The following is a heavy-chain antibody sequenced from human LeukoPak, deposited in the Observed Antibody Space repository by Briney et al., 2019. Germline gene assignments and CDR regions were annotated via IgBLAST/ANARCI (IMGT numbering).Heavy chain of an antibody. CDR2: ISYDGSNK. V-gene: IGHV3-30-3*01. CDR1: GFTFSTYE. D-gene: IGHD3-10*01. J-gene: IGHJ4*02. CDR3: ARDSDARLGELLYPSPFDY. Sequence: PGGSLRLSCAASGFTFSTYEMHWVRQAPGKGLEWVAVISYDGSNKYYADSVKGRFTISRDNSKNTLYLQMNSLRAEDTAVYYCARDSDARLGELLYPSPFDYWGQGTLVTVSS.